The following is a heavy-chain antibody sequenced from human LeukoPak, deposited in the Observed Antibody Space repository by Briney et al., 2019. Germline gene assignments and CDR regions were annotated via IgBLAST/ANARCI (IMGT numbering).Heavy chain of an antibody. J-gene: IGHJ5*02. CDR1: GDSISTNY. D-gene: IGHD4-17*01. Sequence: SETLSLTCIVSGDSISTNYWNWSRQPPGKGLEWVGYIHYSGNTNYNPSLKNRVTISVDTSKNQFSLKLSSVTAADTAVYYCASDQDADSGSWFDPWGQGTLVTVSS. V-gene: IGHV4-59*01. CDR3: ASDQDADSGSWFDP. CDR2: IHYSGNT.